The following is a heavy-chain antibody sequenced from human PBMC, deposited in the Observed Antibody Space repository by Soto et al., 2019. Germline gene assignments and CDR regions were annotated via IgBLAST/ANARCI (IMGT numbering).Heavy chain of an antibody. D-gene: IGHD3-10*01. Sequence: PSETLSLTCAVCGVSISSGNWWTWVRQSPQRGLEYIGEIFHDGTANYYPSFERRVAISVDTSKNQFSLKLTSVTAADTVIYFCARLVYDTRLNYMYFDFWGQGTLVTVSS. V-gene: IGHV4-4*02. CDR3: ARLVYDTRLNYMYFDF. CDR2: IFHDGTA. CDR1: GVSISSGNW. J-gene: IGHJ4*02.